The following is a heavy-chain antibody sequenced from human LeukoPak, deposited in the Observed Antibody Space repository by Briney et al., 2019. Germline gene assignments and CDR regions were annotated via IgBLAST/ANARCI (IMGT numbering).Heavy chain of an antibody. CDR3: ARYATVVRGSGSFDY. CDR1: GGSISSGGYS. CDR2: IYHSGST. J-gene: IGHJ4*02. Sequence: PSETLSLTCAVSGGSISSGGYSWSWIRQPPGKGLEWIGYIYHSGSTYYNPSLKSRVTISVDRSKNQFSLKLSSVTAADTAVYYCARYATVVRGSGSFDYWGQGTLVTVSS. D-gene: IGHD4-23*01. V-gene: IGHV4-30-2*01.